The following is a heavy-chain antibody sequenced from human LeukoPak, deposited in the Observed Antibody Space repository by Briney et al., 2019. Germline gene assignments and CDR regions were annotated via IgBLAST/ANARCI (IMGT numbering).Heavy chain of an antibody. J-gene: IGHJ4*02. V-gene: IGHV3-21*06. CDR2: IRAAGKHI. CDR1: GFIFSSYN. CDR3: ATYSGTYRDD. Sequence: GGSLRLSCAGSGFIFSSYNMNWVRQAPGKGLEWVSSIRAAGKHIYYADSVRDRFAISRDDAKNSLYLQMNNLGVDDTAVYYCATYSGTYRDDWGQRTLVTVYS. D-gene: IGHD1-26*01.